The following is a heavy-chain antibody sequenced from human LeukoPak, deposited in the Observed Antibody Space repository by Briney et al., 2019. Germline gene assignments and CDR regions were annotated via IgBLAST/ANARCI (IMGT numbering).Heavy chain of an antibody. CDR3: ARDREAAGQKLTDY. D-gene: IGHD6-13*01. CDR2: TSVYNGNT. Sequence: ASVKVSCKASGYTFTSYGITWVRQAPEQGLEWMGWTSVYNGNTNYAQKLQGRVTMTTDTSTSTAYMELRSLRSDDTAIYYCARDREAAGQKLTDYWGQGTLVTVSS. J-gene: IGHJ4*02. CDR1: GYTFTSYG. V-gene: IGHV1-18*01.